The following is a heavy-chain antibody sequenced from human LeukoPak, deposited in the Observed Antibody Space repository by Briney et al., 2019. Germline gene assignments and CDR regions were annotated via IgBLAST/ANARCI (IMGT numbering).Heavy chain of an antibody. CDR1: GYTFTGYY. J-gene: IGHJ4*02. D-gene: IGHD6-19*01. V-gene: IGHV1-2*02. Sequence: ASVKVSCKASGYTFTGYYMHWVRQAPGQGLEWMGWINPNSGGTNYAQKFQGRVTMTRDTSISTAYMELSRLRSDDTAVYYCARDPGRIAVAGYFDYWGQGTLVTVSS. CDR3: ARDPGRIAVAGYFDY. CDR2: INPNSGGT.